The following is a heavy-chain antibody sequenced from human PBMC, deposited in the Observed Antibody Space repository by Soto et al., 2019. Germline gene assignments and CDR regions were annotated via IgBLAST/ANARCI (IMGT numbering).Heavy chain of an antibody. J-gene: IGHJ6*02. V-gene: IGHV3-66*01. Sequence: EVQLVESGGDLVQPGGSLRLSCAASGFAVSSNYMTWVRQAPGKGLGWVSVIHSGGDTHYADSVRGRFTLSRDNSKNTLYLQMNSLRAEDTAVYYCARSRTGTTYGGMDVWGQGTTVTVSS. CDR2: IHSGGDT. CDR1: GFAVSSNY. CDR3: ARSRTGTTYGGMDV. D-gene: IGHD1-7*01.